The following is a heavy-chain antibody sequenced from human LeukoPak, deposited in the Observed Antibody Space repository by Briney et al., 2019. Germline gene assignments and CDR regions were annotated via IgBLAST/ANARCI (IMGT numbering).Heavy chain of an antibody. CDR3: ARIPYRSSWYELGDY. CDR1: GGSISSYY. Sequence: SETLSLTCTVSGGSISSYYWSWIRQPAGKGLEWIGYIYHSGSTYYNPSLKSRVTISVDRSKNQFSLKLSSVTAADTAVYYCARIPYRSSWYELGDYWGQGTLVTVSS. CDR2: IYHSGST. D-gene: IGHD6-13*01. V-gene: IGHV4-59*06. J-gene: IGHJ4*02.